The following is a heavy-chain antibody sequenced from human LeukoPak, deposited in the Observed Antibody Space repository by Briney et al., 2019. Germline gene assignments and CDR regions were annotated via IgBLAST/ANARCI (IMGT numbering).Heavy chain of an antibody. V-gene: IGHV7-4-1*02. CDR2: INTNTGNP. D-gene: IGHD3-3*01. Sequence: ASVKVSCKASGYTFTSYTMNWVRQAPGQGLEWMGWINTNTGNPTYAQGFTGRFVFSLDTSVSTAYLQISSLKAEDTAVYYCARSPITIFGVGSNSYYFDYWGQGTLVTVSS. J-gene: IGHJ4*02. CDR1: GYTFTSYT. CDR3: ARSPITIFGVGSNSYYFDY.